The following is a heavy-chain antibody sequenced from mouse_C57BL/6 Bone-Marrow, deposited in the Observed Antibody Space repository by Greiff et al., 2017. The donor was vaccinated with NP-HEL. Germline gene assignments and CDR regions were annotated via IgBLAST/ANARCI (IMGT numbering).Heavy chain of an antibody. J-gene: IGHJ2*01. CDR1: GFTFSSYA. D-gene: IGHD1-1*01. CDR2: ISSGGDYI. Sequence: EVQGVESGEGLVKPGGSLKLSCAASGFTFSSYAMSWVRQTPEKRLEWVAYISSGGDYIYYADTVKGRLTIYRDNARNTLYLQMSSLKSEDTAMYYCTRDRGTTVFDYWGQGTTLTVSS. CDR3: TRDRGTTVFDY. V-gene: IGHV5-9-1*02.